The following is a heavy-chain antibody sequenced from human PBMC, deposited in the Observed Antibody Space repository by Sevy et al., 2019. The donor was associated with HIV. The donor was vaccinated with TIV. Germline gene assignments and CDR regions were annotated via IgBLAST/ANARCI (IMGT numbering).Heavy chain of an antibody. Sequence: GGSLRLSCAASGFTFSSYAMSWVRQAPGKGLEWVSAISGSGGSTYYADSVKGRFTISRDNSKNTLYLQMNSLGAEDTAVYYCAKDLLKYQLRDHVDYWGQGTLVTVSS. J-gene: IGHJ4*02. CDR1: GFTFSSYA. D-gene: IGHD2-2*01. V-gene: IGHV3-23*01. CDR3: AKDLLKYQLRDHVDY. CDR2: ISGSGGST.